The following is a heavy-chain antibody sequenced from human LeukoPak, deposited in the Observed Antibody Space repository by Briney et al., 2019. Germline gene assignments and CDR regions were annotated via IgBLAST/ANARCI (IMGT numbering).Heavy chain of an antibody. D-gene: IGHD6-13*01. Sequence: GGSLRLSCAASGFTFSSYEMNWVRQAPGKELEWVSYISSSGSTIYYADSVKGRFTISRDNAKNSLYLQMNSLRAEDTAVYYCARSPDSIAAAGDFDYWGQGTLVTVSS. CDR1: GFTFSSYE. CDR2: ISSSGSTI. J-gene: IGHJ4*02. V-gene: IGHV3-48*03. CDR3: ARSPDSIAAAGDFDY.